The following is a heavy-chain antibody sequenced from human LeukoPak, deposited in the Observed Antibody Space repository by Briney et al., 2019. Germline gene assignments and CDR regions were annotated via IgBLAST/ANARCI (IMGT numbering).Heavy chain of an antibody. Sequence: GAALEISCKGSGSCFPTYWIGGGRQMPGKGLEWMGIIYPGDSDTRYSPSFQGRVTISVDKSISTAYLQWSSLNASDTAIYYCATLRAEGSNGFDLWGQGTLVTVSS. V-gene: IGHV5-51*01. D-gene: IGHD3-16*01. J-gene: IGHJ5*02. CDR2: IYPGDSDT. CDR3: ATLRAEGSNGFDL. CDR1: GSCFPTYW.